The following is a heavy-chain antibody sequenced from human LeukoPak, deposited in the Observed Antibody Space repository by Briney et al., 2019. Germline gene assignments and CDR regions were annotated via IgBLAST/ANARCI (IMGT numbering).Heavy chain of an antibody. CDR1: GFTVSSDY. CDR2: IYGGSTT. J-gene: IGHJ4*02. CDR3: ASARGWELFFDY. D-gene: IGHD4-23*01. Sequence: PGGSLRLSCAASGFTVSSDYMTWVRQAPGKGLEWVSVIYGGSTTYYADSVKGRFTISRDNSKNTLYLQMNSLRAVDTAVYYCASARGWELFFDYWGQGTLVTVSS. V-gene: IGHV3-53*01.